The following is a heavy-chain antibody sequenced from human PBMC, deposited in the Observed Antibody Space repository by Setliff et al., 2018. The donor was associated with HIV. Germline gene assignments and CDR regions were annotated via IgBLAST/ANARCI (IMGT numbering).Heavy chain of an antibody. V-gene: IGHV4-39*01. CDR1: GDSASNSRYY. CDR3: ASRIYYYDSNNFLREEGFDP. D-gene: IGHD3-22*01. CDR2: IHYDERT. J-gene: IGHJ5*02. Sequence: KPSETLSLTCTVSGDSASNSRYYWAWIRQPPGKGLEYIGSIHYDERTYYNPSLKSRVTISLDTSKNQFSLNLTSVTAADTAVYYCASRIYYYDSNNFLREEGFDPWGQGTLVTVSS.